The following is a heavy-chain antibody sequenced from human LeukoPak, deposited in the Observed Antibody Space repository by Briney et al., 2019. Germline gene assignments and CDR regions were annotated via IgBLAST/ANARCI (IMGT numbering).Heavy chain of an antibody. Sequence: GGSLRLSCAASGFTFDDYAMHWVRHAPGKGLEWVSGISWNSGSIGYADSVKGRFTISRDNAKNSLYLQMNSLRAEDMALYYCAKAKGSLLWFGELSLDHWGQGTLVTVSS. V-gene: IGHV3-9*03. CDR1: GFTFDDYA. J-gene: IGHJ4*02. CDR2: ISWNSGSI. D-gene: IGHD3-10*01. CDR3: AKAKGSLLWFGELSLDH.